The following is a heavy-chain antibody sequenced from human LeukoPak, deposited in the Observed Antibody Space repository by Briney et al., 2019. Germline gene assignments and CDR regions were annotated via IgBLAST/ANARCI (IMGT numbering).Heavy chain of an antibody. CDR2: ITQDGGDR. J-gene: IGHJ5*02. D-gene: IGHD2-8*02. CDR3: ARVYWFRFDV. Sequence: GGSLRLSCAASGFPFSVYWMSWVRHGPGRGPEWVATITQDGGDRFYADSVKGRFTVSRDDAKNSLFLQMSSLRAEDTAVYYCARVYWFRFDVWGLGTPVTVSS. CDR1: GFPFSVYW. V-gene: IGHV3-7*04.